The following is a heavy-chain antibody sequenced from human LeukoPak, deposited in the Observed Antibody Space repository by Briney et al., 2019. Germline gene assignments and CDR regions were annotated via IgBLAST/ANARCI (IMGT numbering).Heavy chain of an antibody. CDR2: IYYSVRT. Sequence: PSETLSLTCTVSGGPNSNSPKMYWGWTRQCPGKGLAWIGSIYYSVRTYYNPSLRSRITITVDTSKNQFSLNLQSVTAADTALYYCARNNSIMENFDSWGQGTLVTASS. CDR1: GGPNSNSPKMY. CDR3: ARNNSIMENFDS. D-gene: IGHD3-16*01. J-gene: IGHJ4*02. V-gene: IGHV4-39*01.